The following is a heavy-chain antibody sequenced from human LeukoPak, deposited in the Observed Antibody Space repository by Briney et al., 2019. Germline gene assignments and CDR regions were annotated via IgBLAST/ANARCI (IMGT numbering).Heavy chain of an antibody. V-gene: IGHV4-39*02. Sequence: PSETLSLTCTVSGGSISSSSYYWGWIRQPPGKGLEWIGSIYYSGSTYYNPSLKSRVTISVDTSKNQFSLKLSSVTAADTAVYYCATDLLTLAVAGTQSADYWGQGTLVTVSS. D-gene: IGHD6-19*01. J-gene: IGHJ4*02. CDR1: GGSISSSSYY. CDR3: ATDLLTLAVAGTQSADY. CDR2: IYYSGST.